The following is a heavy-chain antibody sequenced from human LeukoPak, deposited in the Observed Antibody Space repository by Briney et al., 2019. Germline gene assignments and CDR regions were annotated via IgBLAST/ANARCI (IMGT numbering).Heavy chain of an antibody. Sequence: GASVKVSCKASGYTFTSYGINWVRQAPGQGLEWMGWISPYNGNTKYAEKIQRRVTITTDTSTSTAYVELRSLSSDDTAVYYCARDQRGYGDSSGASKWIDPWGQGTLVTVSS. D-gene: IGHD4-17*01. CDR2: ISPYNGNT. J-gene: IGHJ5*02. V-gene: IGHV1-18*01. CDR3: ARDQRGYGDSSGASKWIDP. CDR1: GYTFTSYG.